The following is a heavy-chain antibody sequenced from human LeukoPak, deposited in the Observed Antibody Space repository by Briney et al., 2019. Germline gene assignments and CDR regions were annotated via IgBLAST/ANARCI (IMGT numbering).Heavy chain of an antibody. CDR3: AAPHSSSWFDF. CDR2: IVVGSNDT. CDR1: GFTLTSSA. J-gene: IGHJ4*02. V-gene: IGHV1-58*01. Sequence: TSVKVSCKASGFTLTSSAVQWVRQARGQRLEWIGWIVVGSNDTNYAQKFLKRVTIARDMSTNTAYMELSSLRSEDTAVYYCAAPHSSSWFDFWGRGTLVTVSS. D-gene: IGHD6-13*01.